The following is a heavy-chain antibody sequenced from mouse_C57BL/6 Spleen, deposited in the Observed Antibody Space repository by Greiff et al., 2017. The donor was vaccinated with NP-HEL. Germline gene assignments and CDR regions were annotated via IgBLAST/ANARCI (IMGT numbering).Heavy chain of an antibody. D-gene: IGHD2-4*01. Sequence: VQLQQSGAELVKPGASVKISCKASGYAFSSYWMKWVKQRPGKGLEWIGQIYPGDGDTNYNGKFKGKATLTADKSSSTAYMQLSSLTSEDSAVYFGARGDYGGDDCAMDYWGQGTSVTVSS. CDR3: ARGDYGGDDCAMDY. V-gene: IGHV1-80*01. CDR2: IYPGDGDT. CDR1: GYAFSSYW. J-gene: IGHJ4*01.